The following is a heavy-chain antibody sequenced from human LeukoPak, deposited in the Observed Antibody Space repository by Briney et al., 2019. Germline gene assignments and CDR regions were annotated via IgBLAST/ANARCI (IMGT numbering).Heavy chain of an antibody. Sequence: GGSLRLSCAASGFTFSSYSMDWVRQAPGKGLEWVSYISSSSSTIYYADSVKGRFTISRDNAKNSLYLQMNSLRAEDTAVYYCARDVSRSGWYESDYWGQGTLVTVSS. CDR1: GFTFSSYS. CDR2: ISSSSSTI. D-gene: IGHD6-19*01. V-gene: IGHV3-48*04. CDR3: ARDVSRSGWYESDY. J-gene: IGHJ4*02.